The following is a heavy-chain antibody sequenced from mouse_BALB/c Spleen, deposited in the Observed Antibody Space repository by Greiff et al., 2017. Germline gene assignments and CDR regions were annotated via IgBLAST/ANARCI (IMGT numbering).Heavy chain of an antibody. CDR1: GYSFTSYY. V-gene: IGHV1S135*01. J-gene: IGHJ1*01. CDR2: IDPFNGGT. CDR3: ARGGITSYWYFDV. Sequence: EVQLQQSGPELMKPGASVKISCKASGYSFTSYYMHWVKQSHGKSLEWIGYIDPFNGGTSYNQKFKGKATLTVDKSSSTAYMHLSSLTSEDSAVYYCARGGITSYWYFDVWGAGTTVTVSS. D-gene: IGHD1-1*01.